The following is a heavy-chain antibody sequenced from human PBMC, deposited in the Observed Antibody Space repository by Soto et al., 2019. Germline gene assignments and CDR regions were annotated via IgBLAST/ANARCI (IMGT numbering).Heavy chain of an antibody. D-gene: IGHD3-22*01. CDR3: ARDIGRSYYDSSGYSLDY. CDR2: IIPIFGTA. J-gene: IGHJ4*02. Sequence: ASVKVSCKASGGTFSSYAISWVLQAPGQGLEWMGGIIPIFGTANYAQKFQGRVTITADESTSTAYMELSSLRSEDTAVYYCARDIGRSYYDSSGYSLDYWGQGTLVTVSS. CDR1: GGTFSSYA. V-gene: IGHV1-69*13.